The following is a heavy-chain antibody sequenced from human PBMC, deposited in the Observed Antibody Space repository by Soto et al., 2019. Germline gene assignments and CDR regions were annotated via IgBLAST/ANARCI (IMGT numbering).Heavy chain of an antibody. J-gene: IGHJ4*02. CDR3: ASVGDGYNLNY. Sequence: PGGSLRLSCVASGFTFENYAMSWVRQAPGKGLEWVSYISSSGSTKYYADSVKGRFTISRDNAKNSLYLQMNSLRVEDTAVYYCASVGDGYNLNYWGQGTLVTVSS. V-gene: IGHV3-48*03. CDR1: GFTFENYA. D-gene: IGHD1-26*01. CDR2: ISSSGSTK.